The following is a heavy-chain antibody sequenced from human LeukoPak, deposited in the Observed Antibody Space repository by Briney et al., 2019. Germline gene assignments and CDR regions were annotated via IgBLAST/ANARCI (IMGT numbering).Heavy chain of an antibody. CDR2: ISGSGGGT. CDR3: AKGGLDDYGSGDEGGGYY. V-gene: IGHV3-23*01. CDR1: GFTFRSYA. D-gene: IGHD3-10*01. J-gene: IGHJ4*02. Sequence: GGSLRLSCAACGFTFRSYAMSWVRQAPGKGLKWVSAISGSGGGTYYADSVKGRFTISRDNSKNTLYLQMNSLRAEDTAVYYCAKGGLDDYGSGDEGGGYYWGQGTLVTVSS.